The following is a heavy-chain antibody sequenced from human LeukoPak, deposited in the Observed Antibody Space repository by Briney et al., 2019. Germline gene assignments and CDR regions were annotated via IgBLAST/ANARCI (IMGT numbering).Heavy chain of an antibody. J-gene: IGHJ4*02. D-gene: IGHD6-13*01. CDR1: GFTFSDYY. V-gene: IGHV3-11*01. CDR2: ISSSGSTI. CDR3: ARYSSSWYYFDY. Sequence: GGSLRLSCAASGFTFSDYYMSWIRQAPGKGLEGVSYISSSGSTIYYADSVKGRFTISRDNAKNSLYLQMNSLRAEDTAVYYCARYSSSWYYFDYWGQGTLVTVSS.